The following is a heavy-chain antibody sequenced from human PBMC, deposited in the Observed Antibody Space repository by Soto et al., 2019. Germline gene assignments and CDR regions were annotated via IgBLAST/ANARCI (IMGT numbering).Heavy chain of an antibody. CDR2: IYYSGST. CDR3: ARRPRYSSSWAYYYGMDV. V-gene: IGHV4-59*01. J-gene: IGHJ6*02. Sequence: QVQLQESGPGLVKPSETLSLTCTVSGGSISSYYWSWIRQPPGKGLEWIGYIYYSGSTNYNPSLKSRVTISVDTSKNQFSLKLSSVTAADTAVYYCARRPRYSSSWAYYYGMDVWGQGTTVTVSS. CDR1: GGSISSYY. D-gene: IGHD6-13*01.